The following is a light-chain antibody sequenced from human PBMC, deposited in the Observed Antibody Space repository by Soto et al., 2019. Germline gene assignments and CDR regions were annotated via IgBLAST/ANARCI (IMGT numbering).Light chain of an antibody. V-gene: IGKV3-15*01. CDR2: GAS. CDR1: QSVSSN. Sequence: EIVMTQSPATLSVSPGVRATLSCRASQSVSSNLAWYQQKPGQAPRLLIYGASTRATGIPARFSGSGSGTEFTLTISSLKSEEFAVYFCQQYNNWSPLRFGQGIKVEI. CDR3: QQYNNWSPLR. J-gene: IGKJ1*01.